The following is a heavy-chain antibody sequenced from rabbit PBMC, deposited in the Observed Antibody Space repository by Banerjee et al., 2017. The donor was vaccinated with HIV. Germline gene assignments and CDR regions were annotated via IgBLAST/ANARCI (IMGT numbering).Heavy chain of an antibody. V-gene: IGHV1S40*01. CDR2: IDAGSSGST. J-gene: IGHJ4*01. CDR1: GFSFSSSYY. CDR3: ARSYGSSSGYSFDL. Sequence: QSLEESGGDLVKPGASLTLTCTASGFSFSSSYYMCWVRQAPGKGLEWVACIDAGSSGSTYYASWAKGRFTISKTSSTTVTLQMPSLTVADTATYFCARSYGSSSGYSFDLWGPGTLVTVS. D-gene: IGHD1-1*01.